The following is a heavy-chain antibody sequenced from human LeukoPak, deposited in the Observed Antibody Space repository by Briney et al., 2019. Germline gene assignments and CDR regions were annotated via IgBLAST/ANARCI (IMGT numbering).Heavy chain of an antibody. CDR1: GFSFISYW. D-gene: IGHD3-10*01. J-gene: IGHJ3*02. Sequence: GGSLRLPCAASGFSFISYWMNWVRQTPGKGLEWVANIKQDGSEKYYVDSVKGRFTISRDNAKKSLYLQMNSLRAEDTAVYYCARPRRMYGSGSYAFDIWAKGQWSPSLQ. CDR3: ARPRRMYGSGSYAFDI. V-gene: IGHV3-7*01. CDR2: IKQDGSEK.